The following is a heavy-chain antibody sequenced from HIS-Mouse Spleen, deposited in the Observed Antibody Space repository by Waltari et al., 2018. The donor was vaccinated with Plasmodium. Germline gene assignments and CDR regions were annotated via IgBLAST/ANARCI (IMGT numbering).Heavy chain of an antibody. CDR2: INEDGRGK. Sequence: EVQLVESGGGLVQPGGSLRLSCAASGFTFSSYWMGWVRQAPGKGVEWVANINEDGRGKYYVDSVKGRFTISRDNAKNSLYLQMNSLRAEDTAVYYCASSWYWYFDLWGRGTLVTVSS. J-gene: IGHJ2*01. CDR1: GFTFSSYW. CDR3: ASSWYWYFDL. V-gene: IGHV3-7*01. D-gene: IGHD6-13*01.